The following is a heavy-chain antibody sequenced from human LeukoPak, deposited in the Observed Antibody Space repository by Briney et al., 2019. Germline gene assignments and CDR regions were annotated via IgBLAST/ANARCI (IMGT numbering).Heavy chain of an antibody. Sequence: SQTLSLTCTVSGGSISSGGYYWSWIRQHPGKGLEWIGYIYYSGSTYYNPSLKSRVTISVDTSKNQFSLKLSSVTAADTAVYYCARGTYDYDYYYMDVWGKGTTVTVSS. V-gene: IGHV4-31*03. J-gene: IGHJ6*03. CDR2: IYYSGST. D-gene: IGHD2-2*01. CDR1: GGSISSGGYY. CDR3: ARGTYDYDYYYMDV.